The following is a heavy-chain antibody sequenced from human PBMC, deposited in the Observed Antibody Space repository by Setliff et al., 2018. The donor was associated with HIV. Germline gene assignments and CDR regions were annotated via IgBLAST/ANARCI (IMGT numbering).Heavy chain of an antibody. CDR2: IQHSGRI. CDR1: GGSFSGYC. J-gene: IGHJ4*02. Sequence: SETLSLTCAVYGGSFSGYCWSWIRQPPGKGLEWIGEIQHSGRINYNPSLRSRVTTSVDTSKNQFSLRLRSVAAGDTAVYYCARSIVPVASGYYYFEYWGQGTLVTVSS. CDR3: ARSIVPVASGYYYFEY. D-gene: IGHD3-3*01. V-gene: IGHV4-34*01.